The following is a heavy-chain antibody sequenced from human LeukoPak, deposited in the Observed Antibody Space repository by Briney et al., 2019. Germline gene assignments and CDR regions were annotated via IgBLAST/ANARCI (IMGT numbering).Heavy chain of an antibody. J-gene: IGHJ4*02. CDR3: AGNFWSGYREYYFDY. V-gene: IGHV4-34*01. CDR1: GGSFSGYY. D-gene: IGHD3-3*01. Sequence: SETLSLTCAVYGGSFSGYYWSWIRQPPGKGLEWIGEINHSGSTNYNPSLKSRVTISVDTSKNQFSLKLSSVTAADTAVYYCAGNFWSGYREYYFDYWGQGTLVTVSS. CDR2: INHSGST.